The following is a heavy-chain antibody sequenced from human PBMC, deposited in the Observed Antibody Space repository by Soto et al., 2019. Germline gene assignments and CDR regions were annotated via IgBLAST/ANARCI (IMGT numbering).Heavy chain of an antibody. CDR2: ISYDGSNK. CDR1: GFTFSSYG. CDR3: ARHLRYYYYMDV. Sequence: GGSLRLSCAASGFTFSSYGMHWVRQAPGKGLEWVAVISYDGSNKYYADSVKGRFTISRDNSKNTLYLQMNSLRAEDTAVYYFARHLRYYYYMDVWYKGTTFTVSS. V-gene: IGHV3-30*03. J-gene: IGHJ6*03. D-gene: IGHD3-3*02.